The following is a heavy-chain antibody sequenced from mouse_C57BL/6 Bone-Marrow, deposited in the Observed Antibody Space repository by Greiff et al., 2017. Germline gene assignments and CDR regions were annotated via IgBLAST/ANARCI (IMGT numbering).Heavy chain of an antibody. CDR2: IYPGSGST. J-gene: IGHJ4*01. CDR1: GYTFTSYW. Sequence: QVQLQQPGAELVKPGASVKMSCTASGYTFTSYWITWVKQRPGQGLEWIGDIYPGSGSTNYNEKFKSKATLTVDTSSSTAYMQLSSLTSEDSAVYYCAREDSSGYLYYAMDYWGQGTSVTVSS. V-gene: IGHV1-55*01. D-gene: IGHD3-2*02. CDR3: AREDSSGYLYYAMDY.